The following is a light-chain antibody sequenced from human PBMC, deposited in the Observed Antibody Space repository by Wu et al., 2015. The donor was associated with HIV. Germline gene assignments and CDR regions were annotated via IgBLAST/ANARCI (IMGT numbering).Light chain of an antibody. CDR2: DAS. CDR1: QSVSGI. CDR3: QQHYKWPLT. J-gene: IGKJ5*01. Sequence: EIVLTQSPATLSLSPGERATLSCRASQSVSGIVAWYQQKPGQALRLLIFDASNRAAGIPDRFSGGGSVTDFTLTISSLEPEDSGVYYCQQHYKWPLTFGQGTRLE. V-gene: IGKV3-11*01.